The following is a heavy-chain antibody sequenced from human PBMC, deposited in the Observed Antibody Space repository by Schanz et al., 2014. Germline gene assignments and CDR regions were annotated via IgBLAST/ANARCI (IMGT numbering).Heavy chain of an antibody. J-gene: IGHJ4*02. Sequence: VHLVESGGGLVKRGGSLRLSCAASGFTISSYSMNWVRQAPGKGLEWVSSISSSGSYIYYADSVKGRFSISRDNAKNSLFLQMNRLRAEDTAVYYCARDSRPNYDFLTAYYSIDYWGQGTLVTVSS. V-gene: IGHV3-21*01. CDR3: ARDSRPNYDFLTAYYSIDY. CDR1: GFTISSYS. CDR2: ISSSGSYI. D-gene: IGHD3-9*01.